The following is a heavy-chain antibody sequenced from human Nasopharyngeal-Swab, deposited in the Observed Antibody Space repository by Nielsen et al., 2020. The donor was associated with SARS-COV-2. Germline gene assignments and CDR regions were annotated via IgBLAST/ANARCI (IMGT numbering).Heavy chain of an antibody. D-gene: IGHD4-17*01. V-gene: IGHV1-18*01. CDR2: ISSYNGNK. Sequence: ASEKVSCKASGSPFTSYGTSWLRQAPGHGLEWMGWISSYNGNKNYAQKLPGRVTMTTDTSTSTAYMELRSLRSDDTAVYYCARSRGWRYGDYRSDYWGQGTLVTVSS. CDR3: ARSRGWRYGDYRSDY. J-gene: IGHJ4*02. CDR1: GSPFTSYG.